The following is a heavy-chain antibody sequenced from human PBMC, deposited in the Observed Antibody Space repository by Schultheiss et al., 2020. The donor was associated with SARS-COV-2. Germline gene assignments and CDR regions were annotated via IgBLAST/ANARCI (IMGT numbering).Heavy chain of an antibody. J-gene: IGHJ4*02. D-gene: IGHD1-26*01. CDR1: GYSLTSYW. CDR3: ARRHMGTYSGSYPWYFDY. Sequence: GESLKISCKGSGYSLTSYWIGWVRQMPGKGLEWMGNIYPGDTATRYSSSVQGQVTISADKSISTDYLQWSSLKASDTAMYYCARRHMGTYSGSYPWYFDYWGQGTLVTVSS. V-gene: IGHV5-51*01. CDR2: IYPGDTAT.